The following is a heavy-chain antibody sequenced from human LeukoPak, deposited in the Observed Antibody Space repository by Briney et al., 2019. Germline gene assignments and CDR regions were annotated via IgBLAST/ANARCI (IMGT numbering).Heavy chain of an antibody. J-gene: IGHJ4*02. V-gene: IGHV1-2*02. D-gene: IGHD1-26*01. CDR2: INPNTGDP. CDR3: ARDRNGQSTGAGDY. CDR1: GFIVAAYY. Sequence: ASLKVSCKASGFIVAAYYIHWVRLAPGQGLEWMGWINPNTGDPNYAQKFQGRISMTWDVSLSTAYLELTRVTPDDSAIYYCARDRNGQSTGAGDYWGQGTLGTASS.